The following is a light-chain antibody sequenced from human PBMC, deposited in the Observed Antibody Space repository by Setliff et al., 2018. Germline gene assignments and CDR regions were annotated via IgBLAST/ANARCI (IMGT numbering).Light chain of an antibody. CDR2: XXS. J-gene: IGLJ1*01. CDR1: GRDVGSYXX. CDR3: NAYSADTTYV. V-gene: IGLV2-14*01. Sequence: ALTQPASVSGSPGQSITISCSGTGRDVGSYXXXXXXXXXXXXXXXXXXXXXSDRPSGVSHRFSGSKSGNTAYLTISGLRTEDEADYYCNAYSADTTYVFGSGTKVTVL.